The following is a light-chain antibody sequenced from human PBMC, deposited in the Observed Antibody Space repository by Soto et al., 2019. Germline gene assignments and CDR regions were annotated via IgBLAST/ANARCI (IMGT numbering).Light chain of an antibody. CDR3: QQYGSSRKT. CDR1: QSVSSNY. CDR2: DAF. Sequence: EIVLTQSPGTLSLSPGERATLSCRASQSVSSNYLAWYQQKPGQAPRLLIYDAFSRATGIADRFSGSGSGTDFTLTISRLEPEDFAVYYCQQYGSSRKTFGQGTKVDNK. V-gene: IGKV3-20*01. J-gene: IGKJ1*01.